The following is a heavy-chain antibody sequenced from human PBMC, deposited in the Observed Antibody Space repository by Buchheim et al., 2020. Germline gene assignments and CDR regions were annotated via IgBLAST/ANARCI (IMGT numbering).Heavy chain of an antibody. CDR3: ASRDKEMATSHHDAFDI. D-gene: IGHD5-24*01. V-gene: IGHV1-69*02. CDR1: GGTFSSYT. J-gene: IGHJ3*02. CDR2: IIPILGIA. Sequence: QVQLVQSGAEVKKPGSSVKVSCKASGGTFSSYTISWVRQAPGQGLEWMGRIIPILGIANYAQKFQGRVTITADKSTSNAYMELSSLRSEDTAVYYCASRDKEMATSHHDAFDIWGQGT.